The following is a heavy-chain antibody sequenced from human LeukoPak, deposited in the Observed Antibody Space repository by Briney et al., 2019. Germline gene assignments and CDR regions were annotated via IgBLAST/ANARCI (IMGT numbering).Heavy chain of an antibody. V-gene: IGHV1-18*04. CDR3: ARGAGPDYGDYGGRYDY. D-gene: IGHD4-17*01. J-gene: IGHJ4*02. CDR1: GYTFTGYY. Sequence: ASVKVSCKASGYTFTGYYMHWVRQAPGQGLEWMGWISAYNGNTNYAQKLQGRVTMTTDTSTSTAYMELRSLRSDDTAVYYCARGAGPDYGDYGGRYDYWGQGTLVTVSS. CDR2: ISAYNGNT.